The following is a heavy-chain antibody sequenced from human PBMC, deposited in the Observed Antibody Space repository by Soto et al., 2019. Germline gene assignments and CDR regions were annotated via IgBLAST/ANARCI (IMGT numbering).Heavy chain of an antibody. CDR2: IYSGGST. J-gene: IGHJ6*02. Sequence: GSLRLSCAASGFTVSSNYMSWVRQAPGKGLEWVSVIYSGGSTYYATAYAASVKGRFTISRDDSKNTAYLQMNSLKTEDTAVYYCTRLNDILTGYYSYYYYYYGMDVWGQGTTVTVSS. CDR3: TRLNDILTGYYSYYYYYYGMDV. V-gene: IGHV3-66*04. D-gene: IGHD3-9*01. CDR1: GFTVSSNY.